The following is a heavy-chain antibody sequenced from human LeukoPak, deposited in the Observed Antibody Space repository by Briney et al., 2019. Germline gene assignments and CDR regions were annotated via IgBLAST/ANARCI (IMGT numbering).Heavy chain of an antibody. D-gene: IGHD2-2*01. CDR3: ASTMEVVVVPAAIPPYYYYGMDV. J-gene: IGHJ6*02. Sequence: GGSLRLSCAASGFPFIDYSMNWVRQAPGKGLEWISYISSSGSTIYYADSVKGRFTISRDNAKNSLYLQMNSLRAEDTAVYYCASTMEVVVVPAAIPPYYYYGMDVWGQGTTVTVSS. CDR2: ISSSGSTI. V-gene: IGHV3-48*04. CDR1: GFPFIDYS.